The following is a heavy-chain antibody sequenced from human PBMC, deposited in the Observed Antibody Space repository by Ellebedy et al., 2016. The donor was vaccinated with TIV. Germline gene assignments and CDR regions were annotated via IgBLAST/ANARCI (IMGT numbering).Heavy chain of an antibody. CDR1: GYSISSGYY. CDR3: AREPKYSSGWHEEY. J-gene: IGHJ4*02. CDR2: IYHSGST. V-gene: IGHV4-38-2*02. Sequence: SETLSLTCTVSGYSISSGYYWGWIRQPPGKGLEWIGSIYHSGSTYYNPSLKSRVTISVDTSKNQFSLKLSSVTAADTAVYYCAREPKYSSGWHEEYWGQGTLVTVSS. D-gene: IGHD6-19*01.